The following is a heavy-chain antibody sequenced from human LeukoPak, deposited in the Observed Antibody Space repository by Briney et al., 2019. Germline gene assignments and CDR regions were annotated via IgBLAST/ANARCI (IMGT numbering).Heavy chain of an antibody. J-gene: IGHJ4*02. CDR3: ARDSSSHYFFDY. CDR2: FYIGGTT. Sequence: GGSLRLSCVASGFTVSSNHMNWVRQAPGKGLEWVSIFYIGGTTKYADSVQGRFTISRDNSINTLYLEMNGLGAEDTAVYYCARDSSSHYFFDYWGQGTLVTVSS. V-gene: IGHV3-53*01. CDR1: GFTVSSNH. D-gene: IGHD2-2*01.